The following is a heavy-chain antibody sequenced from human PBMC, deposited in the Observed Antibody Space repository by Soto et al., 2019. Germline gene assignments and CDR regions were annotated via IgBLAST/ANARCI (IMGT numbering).Heavy chain of an antibody. Sequence: GGSLRLSCVASGFSFSSYSMNWVRQVPGKGLEWISYISTTSSAIYYADSVKGRFTVSRDNARNSLYLQMSSLREEDTAVYHCARQRWLDPWGQGTMVTVSS. CDR3: ARQRWLDP. V-gene: IGHV3-48*02. CDR1: GFSFSSYS. CDR2: ISTTSSAI. D-gene: IGHD6-25*01. J-gene: IGHJ5*02.